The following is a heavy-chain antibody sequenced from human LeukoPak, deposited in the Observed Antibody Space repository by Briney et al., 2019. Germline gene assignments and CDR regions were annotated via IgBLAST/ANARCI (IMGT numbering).Heavy chain of an antibody. J-gene: IGHJ3*02. Sequence: GGTLRLSCAASGFTFSSYGMSWVRQAPGKGLEWVANIKQDGSEKYYVDSVKGRFTISRDNAKNSLYLQMNSLRAEDTAVYYCARDSGSYLGAFDIWGQGTMVTVSS. V-gene: IGHV3-7*01. CDR2: IKQDGSEK. CDR3: ARDSGSYLGAFDI. D-gene: IGHD1-26*01. CDR1: GFTFSSYG.